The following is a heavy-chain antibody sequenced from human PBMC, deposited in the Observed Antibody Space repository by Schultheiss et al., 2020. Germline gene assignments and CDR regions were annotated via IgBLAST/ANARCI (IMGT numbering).Heavy chain of an antibody. Sequence: SQTLSLTCAVYGGSFSGYYWSWIRQPPGKGLEWIGEINHSGSTNYNPSLKSRVTISVDTSKNQFSLKLSSVTAADTAVYYCAKVAFYSSPFWFDPWGQGTLVTVSS. D-gene: IGHD6-13*01. J-gene: IGHJ5*02. CDR1: GGSFSGYY. CDR2: INHSGST. V-gene: IGHV4-34*01. CDR3: AKVAFYSSPFWFDP.